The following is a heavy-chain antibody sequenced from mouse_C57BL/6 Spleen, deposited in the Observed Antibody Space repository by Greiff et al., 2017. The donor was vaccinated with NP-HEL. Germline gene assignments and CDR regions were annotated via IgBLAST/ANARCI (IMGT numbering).Heavy chain of an antibody. Sequence: DVKLQESGGGLVQPGGSMKLSCAASGFTFSDAWMDWVRQSPEKGLEWVAEIRNKANNHATYYAESVKGRFTISRDDSKSSVYLQMNSLRAEDTGIYYCTRMITTVVATDWYFDVWGTGTTVTVSS. CDR3: TRMITTVVATDWYFDV. V-gene: IGHV6-6*01. CDR1: GFTFSDAW. D-gene: IGHD1-1*01. CDR2: IRNKANNHAT. J-gene: IGHJ1*03.